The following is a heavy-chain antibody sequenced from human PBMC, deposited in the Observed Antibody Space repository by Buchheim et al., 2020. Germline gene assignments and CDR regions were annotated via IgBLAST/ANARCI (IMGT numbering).Heavy chain of an antibody. CDR1: GGSFSGDTSY. D-gene: IGHD3-16*01. V-gene: IGHV4-39*01. CDR3: ALQSMMTPAH. J-gene: IGHJ1*01. Sequence: QLQLQESGPGLVKPSETLSLTCTISGGSFSGDTSYWLWVRQPPGKGLEWVGSLYYTGSTYYNASLASRVTVSADTSKTQLYLRMTSVTAADTAIYYCALQSMMTPAHWGHG. CDR2: LYYTGST.